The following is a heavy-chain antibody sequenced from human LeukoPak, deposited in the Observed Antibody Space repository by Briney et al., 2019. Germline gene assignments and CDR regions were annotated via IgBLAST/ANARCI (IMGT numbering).Heavy chain of an antibody. CDR1: GFTFSNYG. CDR2: IKYDGTNK. Sequence: PGGSLRVSCAASGFTFSNYGMHWARQAPRKGLESLAFIKYDGTNKHYADSVKGRFTISRDNSKNTLFLQVNSLRAEDTAIYYCAKNGDRGAYCSGGSCYPYYYYYMDVWGKGTTVTISS. CDR3: AKNGDRGAYCSGGSCYPYYYYYMDV. V-gene: IGHV3-30*02. D-gene: IGHD2-15*01. J-gene: IGHJ6*03.